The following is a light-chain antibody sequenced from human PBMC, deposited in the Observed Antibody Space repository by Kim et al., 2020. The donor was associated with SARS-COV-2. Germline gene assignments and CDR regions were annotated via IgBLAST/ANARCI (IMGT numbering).Light chain of an antibody. Sequence: SLSPGKRATLSRSASQSISSNVVWTQHIPDRAPRPLIDGASTRATGITDRFSGSGSGTDFTHTGNRLEPEDVAVYYCHQYAGAPCTLGQGTKLEI. CDR2: GAS. CDR3: HQYAGAPCT. J-gene: IGKJ2*02. V-gene: IGKV3-20*01. CDR1: QSISSN.